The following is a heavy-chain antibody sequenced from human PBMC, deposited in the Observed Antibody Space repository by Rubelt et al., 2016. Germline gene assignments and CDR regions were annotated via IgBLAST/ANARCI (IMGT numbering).Heavy chain of an antibody. CDR1: GYTFTELS. J-gene: IGHJ5*02. CDR3: ARGYSSSWYSLGVGWFDA. Sequence: QVQLVQSGAEVKKPGASVKVSCKVSGYTFTELSMHWVRQAPGKGLEWMGGFDPEDGETIYAQRFQGRVTMTEETATDTAYMERSSLRSADAAAYYCARGYSSSWYSLGVGWFDAWGQGSVVTVSS. CDR2: FDPEDGET. V-gene: IGHV1-24*01. D-gene: IGHD6-13*01.